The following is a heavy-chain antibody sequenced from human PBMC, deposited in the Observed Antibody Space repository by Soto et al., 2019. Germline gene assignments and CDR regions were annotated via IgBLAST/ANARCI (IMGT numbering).Heavy chain of an antibody. Sequence: PGGSLRLSCAASGLTFSSYAMHWVRQAPGKGLERVAVISYDVSNKYYADSVKCRFTISRDNSKNTLYLQMNSLRAEGTAVYYCDRDAVYIGMYSDSTAGMDVWCQGTTVTVSS. CDR2: ISYDVSNK. CDR3: DRDAVYIGMYSDSTAGMDV. V-gene: IGHV3-30-3*01. D-gene: IGHD3-3*01. J-gene: IGHJ6*02. CDR1: GLTFSSYA.